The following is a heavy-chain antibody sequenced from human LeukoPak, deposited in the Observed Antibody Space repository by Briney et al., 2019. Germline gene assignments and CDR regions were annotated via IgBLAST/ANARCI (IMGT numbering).Heavy chain of an antibody. CDR1: GFTFSSYW. V-gene: IGHV3-7*01. CDR3: ARGRSGGDYYYYYMDV. D-gene: IGHD4-17*01. CDR2: IKQDGSEK. Sequence: PGGSLRLSCAASGFTFSSYWLSWVRQAPGKGLEWVANIKQDGSEKYYVDSVKGRFTISRDNAKNSLYLQMNSLRAEDTAVYYCARGRSGGDYYYYYMDVWGKGTTVTVSS. J-gene: IGHJ6*03.